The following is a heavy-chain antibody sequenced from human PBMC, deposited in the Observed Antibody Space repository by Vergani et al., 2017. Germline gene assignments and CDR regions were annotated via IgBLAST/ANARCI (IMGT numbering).Heavy chain of an antibody. D-gene: IGHD1-1*01. CDR2: IYTADSDT. J-gene: IGHJ4*02. V-gene: IGHV5-51*01. CDR3: ARHTTYTDS. Sequence: EVELVQSGPEMRKPGESLKISCKGSEYSFGHYWIGWVRQMPGKGLEWMGIIYTADSDTRYSPSFQGQVTISADKSISTAFLQWDSLKASDTALYYCARHTTYTDSWGQGTLVTVSS. CDR1: EYSFGHYW.